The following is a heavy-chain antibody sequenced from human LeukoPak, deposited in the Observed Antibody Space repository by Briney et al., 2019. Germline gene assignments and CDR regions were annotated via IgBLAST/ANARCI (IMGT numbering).Heavy chain of an antibody. CDR3: ARAIVVVPAAIGD. J-gene: IGHJ4*02. D-gene: IGHD2-2*01. CDR1: GYTFTGYY. Sequence: GASVKVSCKASGYTFTGYYMHWVRQVPGQGLEWMGWINPNSGGTNYAQKFQGRVTMTRDTSISTAYMELSRLRSDDTAVYYCARAIVVVPAAIGDWGQGTLVTVSS. CDR2: INPNSGGT. V-gene: IGHV1-2*02.